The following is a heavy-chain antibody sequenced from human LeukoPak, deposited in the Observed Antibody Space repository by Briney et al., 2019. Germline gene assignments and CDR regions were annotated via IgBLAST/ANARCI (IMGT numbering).Heavy chain of an antibody. CDR2: ISAYNGKT. J-gene: IGHJ4*02. CDR3: ARDIPDYDILTSSPGGDGDY. CDR1: GYTFTSYD. V-gene: IGHV1-18*01. Sequence: ASVKVSCNASGYTFTSYDINWVRQAPGQGLEWMGWISAYNGKTKYTQKFQGRVTMTTDTSTSTAYMELRILRSDDTALYYCARDIPDYDILTSSPGGDGDYWGQGTLVTVSP. D-gene: IGHD3-9*01.